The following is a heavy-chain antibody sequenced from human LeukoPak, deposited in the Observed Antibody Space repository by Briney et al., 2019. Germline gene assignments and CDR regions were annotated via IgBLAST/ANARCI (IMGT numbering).Heavy chain of an antibody. J-gene: IGHJ4*02. CDR2: IYTTGST. CDR1: GGSISSGSYY. Sequence: SQTLSLTCTVSGGSISSGSYYWSWIRQPAGKGLDWIGRIYTTGSTNYNPSLKSRVTISVDTSKNQFSLKLSSVSAADTAVYYCARASSGWGFYWGQGTLVTVSS. D-gene: IGHD6-19*01. V-gene: IGHV4-61*02. CDR3: ARASSGWGFY.